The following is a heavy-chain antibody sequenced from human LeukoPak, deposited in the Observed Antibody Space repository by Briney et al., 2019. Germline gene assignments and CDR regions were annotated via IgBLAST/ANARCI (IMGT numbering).Heavy chain of an antibody. CDR3: ARGNYYDSSGYPFGAFDI. D-gene: IGHD3-22*01. CDR2: ISSNGGST. J-gene: IGHJ3*02. V-gene: IGHV3-64*01. CDR1: GFTFSSYA. Sequence: GGSLRLSCAASGFTFSSYAMHWVRQAPGKGLEYVSAISSNGGSTYYANSVKGRFTISRDNSKNTLYLQMGSLRAEDMAVYYCARGNYYDSSGYPFGAFDIWGQGTMVTVSS.